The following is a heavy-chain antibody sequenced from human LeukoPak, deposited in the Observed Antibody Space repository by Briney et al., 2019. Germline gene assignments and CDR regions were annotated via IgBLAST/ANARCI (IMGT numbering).Heavy chain of an antibody. J-gene: IGHJ3*02. CDR2: IYSGGST. V-gene: IGHV3-53*01. CDR1: GFTVSSNY. Sequence: QPGGSLRLSCAASGFTVSSNYMSWVRQAPGKGLEWVSVIYSGGSTYYADSVKGRFTISRGNSKNTLYLQMNSLRAEDTAVYYCARDSSGWYLDAFDIWGQGTMVTVSS. CDR3: ARDSSGWYLDAFDI. D-gene: IGHD6-19*01.